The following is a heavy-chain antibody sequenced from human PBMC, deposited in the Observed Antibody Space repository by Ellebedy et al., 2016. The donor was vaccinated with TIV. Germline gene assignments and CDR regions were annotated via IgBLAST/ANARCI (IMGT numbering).Heavy chain of an antibody. J-gene: IGHJ4*02. Sequence: ASVKVSXXASGYTFTSYGTSWVRQAPGQGLEWMGWISAYNGNTNYAQKLQGRVTMTTDTSTSTAYMELRSLRSDDTAVYYCARDGYCTNGVCFPLDYWGQGTLVTVSS. V-gene: IGHV1-18*01. D-gene: IGHD2-8*01. CDR3: ARDGYCTNGVCFPLDY. CDR2: ISAYNGNT. CDR1: GYTFTSYG.